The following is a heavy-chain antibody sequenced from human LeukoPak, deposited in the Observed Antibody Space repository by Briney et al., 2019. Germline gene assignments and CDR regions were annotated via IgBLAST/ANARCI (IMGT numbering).Heavy chain of an antibody. Sequence: ASVNVSCKASGYTFTSYYIDWVRQAPGQGLEWMGVINPSGGSTRYAQKFQGRVTMTGDPSTRTVYMELSSLTSDDTAVYYCARGTTDAYWGQGTLVTVSS. D-gene: IGHD1-1*01. CDR3: ARGTTDAY. J-gene: IGHJ4*02. V-gene: IGHV1-46*01. CDR2: INPSGGST. CDR1: GYTFTSYY.